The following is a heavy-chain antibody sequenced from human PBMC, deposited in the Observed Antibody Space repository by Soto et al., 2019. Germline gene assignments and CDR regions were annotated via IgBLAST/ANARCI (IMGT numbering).Heavy chain of an antibody. CDR2: IIPILGIA. J-gene: IGHJ3*02. V-gene: IGHV1-69*02. CDR3: AGLGYCSGGSCPGNDAFDI. Sequence: QVQLVQSGAEVKKPGSSVKVSCKASGGTFSSYTISWVRQAPGQGLEWMGRIIPILGIANYAQKFQGRVTITADKXXSXAXXELSSLRSEDTAVYYCAGLGYCSGGSCPGNDAFDIWGQGTMVTVSS. CDR1: GGTFSSYT. D-gene: IGHD2-15*01.